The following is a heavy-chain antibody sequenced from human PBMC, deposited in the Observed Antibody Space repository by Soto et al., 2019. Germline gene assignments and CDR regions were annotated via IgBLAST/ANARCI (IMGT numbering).Heavy chain of an antibody. CDR2: IWYDGSNK. D-gene: IGHD3-9*01. CDR1: GFTFSSYG. J-gene: IGHJ4*02. V-gene: IGHV3-33*01. Sequence: QVQLVESGGGVVQPGRSLRLSCAASGFTFSSYGMHWVRQAPGKGLEWVAVIWYDGSNKYYADSVKGRFTISRDNSKNXLYXQMNSLRAEDTAVYYCARDRGDYDILTGYYHPFDYWGQGTLVTVSS. CDR3: ARDRGDYDILTGYYHPFDY.